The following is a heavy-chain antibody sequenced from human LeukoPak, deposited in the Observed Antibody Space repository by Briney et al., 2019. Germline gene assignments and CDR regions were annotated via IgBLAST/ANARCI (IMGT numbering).Heavy chain of an antibody. CDR3: ARDSQWLGQYNFDY. V-gene: IGHV3-30-3*01. Sequence: GGSLRLSCAASGFTFSSYAMHWVRQAPGKGLEWVAVISYDGSNKYYADSVMGRFTISRDNSKNTLYLQMNSLRAEDTAVYYCARDSQWLGQYNFDYWGQGTLVTVSS. CDR1: GFTFSSYA. CDR2: ISYDGSNK. D-gene: IGHD6-19*01. J-gene: IGHJ4*02.